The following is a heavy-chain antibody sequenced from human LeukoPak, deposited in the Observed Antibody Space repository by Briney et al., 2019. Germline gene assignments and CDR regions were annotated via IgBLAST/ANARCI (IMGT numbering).Heavy chain of an antibody. CDR1: GFTFSSYS. CDR3: ARNLYGDYVEDY. CDR2: ISSSSRTI. V-gene: IGHV3-48*01. J-gene: IGHJ4*02. Sequence: GGSLRLSCAASGFTFSSYSLNWVRQAPGKGLEGVSYISSSSRTIYYTDSVKGRFTISRDNAKNSLYLQMNSLRVEDTAVYYCARNLYGDYVEDYWGQGTLVTVSS. D-gene: IGHD4-17*01.